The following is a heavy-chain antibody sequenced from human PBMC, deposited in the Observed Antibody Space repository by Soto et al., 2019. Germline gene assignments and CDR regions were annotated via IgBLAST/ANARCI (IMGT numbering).Heavy chain of an antibody. CDR3: ARVRDYYDSSGYYVDY. CDR2: ISAYNDNT. V-gene: IGHV1-18*01. J-gene: IGHJ4*02. D-gene: IGHD3-22*01. CDR1: GYTFTSYG. Sequence: ASVKVSCKASGYTFTSYGISWVRQAPGQGLEWMGWISAYNDNTNYAQKLQGRVTMTTDTSTSTAYMELRSLRSDDTAVYYCARVRDYYDSSGYYVDYWGQGTLVTVSS.